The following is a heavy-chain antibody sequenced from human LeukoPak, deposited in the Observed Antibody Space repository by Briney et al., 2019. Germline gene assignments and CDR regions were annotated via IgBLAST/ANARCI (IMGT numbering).Heavy chain of an antibody. CDR3: AKDLQGYSSSSDAFDI. CDR1: GFTFRSCG. Sequence: GGSLRLSCAASGFTFRSCGMHWVRQAPGKGLEWVAVISYDGSNKYYADSVKGRFTISRDNSKNTLYLQMNSLRAEDTAVYYCAKDLQGYSSSSDAFDIWGQGTMVTVSS. J-gene: IGHJ3*02. D-gene: IGHD6-13*01. V-gene: IGHV3-30*18. CDR2: ISYDGSNK.